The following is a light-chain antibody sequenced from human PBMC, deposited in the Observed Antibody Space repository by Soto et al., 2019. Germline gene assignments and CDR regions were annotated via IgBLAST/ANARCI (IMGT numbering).Light chain of an antibody. J-gene: IGKJ4*01. Sequence: EVVMRQSPATLSVSPGERATLSCRASQGIGDTLAWYQHKPCQTPRLLIYDTCTRATGVTTRFLGSRSGAEFTLAINSLQSEDFAVYYCQPYNNWSLTFGGGTKVEIK. V-gene: IGKV3-15*01. CDR1: QGIGDT. CDR3: QPYNNWSLT. CDR2: DTC.